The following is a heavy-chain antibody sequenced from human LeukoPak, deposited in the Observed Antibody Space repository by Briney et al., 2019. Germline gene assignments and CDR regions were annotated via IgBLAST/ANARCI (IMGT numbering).Heavy chain of an antibody. D-gene: IGHD5-12*01. CDR2: INPNSGNT. V-gene: IGHV1-8*02. CDR1: GYTFTGYY. CDR3: ARAIRGYDFLPARNYYYYYMDV. J-gene: IGHJ6*03. Sequence: WASVKVSCKASGYTFTGYYMHWVRQAPGQGLEWMGWINPNSGNTGYAQKFQGRVTMTRNTSISTAYMELSSLRSEDTAVYYCARAIRGYDFLPARNYYYYYMDVWGKGTTVTISS.